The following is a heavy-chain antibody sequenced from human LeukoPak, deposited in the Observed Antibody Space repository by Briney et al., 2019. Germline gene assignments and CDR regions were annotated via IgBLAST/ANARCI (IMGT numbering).Heavy chain of an antibody. CDR3: ARHVPILWGLDYYGMDV. CDR1: GYSFTSYW. CDR2: IYPGDSDT. V-gene: IGHV5-51*01. D-gene: IGHD2/OR15-2a*01. J-gene: IGHJ6*02. Sequence: GESLQISCKGSGYSFTSYWIGWVRQMPGKGLEWMGIIYPGDSDTRYSPSFQGQVTISADKSISTAYLQWSSLKASDTAMYYCARHVPILWGLDYYGMDVWGQGTTVTVSS.